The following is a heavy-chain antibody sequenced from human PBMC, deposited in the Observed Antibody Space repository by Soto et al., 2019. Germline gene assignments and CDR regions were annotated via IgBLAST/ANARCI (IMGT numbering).Heavy chain of an antibody. Sequence: GESLKISCKGSGYSFSNYWIAWVRQMPGKGLEWMGIIYPGDSDTRYSPSFQGQVTISADKSITAAYLQWSSLKASDTAMYYCARTPGPYDSLDYWGQGALVTVSS. J-gene: IGHJ4*02. V-gene: IGHV5-51*01. CDR1: GYSFSNYW. CDR2: IYPGDSDT. CDR3: ARTPGPYDSLDY. D-gene: IGHD5-12*01.